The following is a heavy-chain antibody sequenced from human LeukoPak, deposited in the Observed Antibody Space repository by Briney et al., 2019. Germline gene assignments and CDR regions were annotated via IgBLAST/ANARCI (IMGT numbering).Heavy chain of an antibody. J-gene: IGHJ4*02. Sequence: GGSLRLSCTVSGFTVSSNSMSWVRQAPGKGLEWVSFIYSDNTHYSDSVKGRFTISRDNSKNTLYLQMNSLRAEDTAVYYCVIRLPHTTGYRFDDWGQGTLVTVSS. CDR2: IYSDNT. CDR1: GFTVSSNS. V-gene: IGHV3-53*01. CDR3: VIRLPHTTGYRFDD. D-gene: IGHD3-9*01.